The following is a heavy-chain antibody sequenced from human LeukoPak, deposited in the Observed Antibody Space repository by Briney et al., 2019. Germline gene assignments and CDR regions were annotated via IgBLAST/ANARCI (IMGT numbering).Heavy chain of an antibody. CDR1: GYSFTSYW. D-gene: IGHD1-26*01. Sequence: GESLKISCKGSGYSFTSYWIGWVRQMPGKGLEWMGIIYPGDSDTRYSPSFQGQVTISADKSLSTAYLQWSSLKASDTAMYYCARGSGSYHTAYMNWGQGSPVTVTS. CDR2: IYPGDSDT. CDR3: ARGSGSYHTAYMN. V-gene: IGHV5-51*01. J-gene: IGHJ4*02.